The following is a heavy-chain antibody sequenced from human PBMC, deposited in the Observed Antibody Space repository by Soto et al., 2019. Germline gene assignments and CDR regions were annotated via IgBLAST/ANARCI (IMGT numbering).Heavy chain of an antibody. CDR3: ARVMRGGYCSSTSCYELYYYYYMDV. CDR2: IKQDGSEK. D-gene: IGHD2-2*01. J-gene: IGHJ6*03. V-gene: IGHV3-7*01. CDR1: GFTFSSYW. Sequence: GGSLRLSCAASGFTFSSYWMSWVRQAPGKGLEWVANIKQDGSEKYYVDSVKGRFTISRDNAKNSLYLQMNSLRAEDTAVYYCARVMRGGYCSSTSCYELYYYYYMDVWGKGTTVTVSS.